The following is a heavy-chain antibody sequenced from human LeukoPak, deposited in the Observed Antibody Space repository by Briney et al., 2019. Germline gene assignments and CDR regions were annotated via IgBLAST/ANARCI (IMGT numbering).Heavy chain of an antibody. D-gene: IGHD6-13*01. CDR2: IYPGDSDT. CDR3: ARPGAAAGRAEYFQH. V-gene: IGHV5-51*01. CDR1: GYSFTSYW. Sequence: GESLKISCKGSGYSFTSYWIGWVRQMPGKGLEWMGIIYPGDSDTRYSPSFQGQVTISADKSISTAYLQWSSLKASDTAMYYRARPGAAAGRAEYFQHWGQGTLVTVSS. J-gene: IGHJ1*01.